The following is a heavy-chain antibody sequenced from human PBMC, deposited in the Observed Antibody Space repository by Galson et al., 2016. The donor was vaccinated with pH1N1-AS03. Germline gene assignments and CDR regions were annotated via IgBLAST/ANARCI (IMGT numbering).Heavy chain of an antibody. CDR2: VSGSGGST. Sequence: SLRLSCAASGFTFSSYAMSWVRQAPGKGLEWVSAVSGSGGSTYYADSVKGRFTISRGNSKNTLYLRMNSLRAEDTAIYYCVKDLWMTLDLTAWGQGTLVTVSS. CDR3: VKDLWMTLDLTA. V-gene: IGHV3-23*01. CDR1: GFTFSSYA. D-gene: IGHD3-9*01. J-gene: IGHJ5*02.